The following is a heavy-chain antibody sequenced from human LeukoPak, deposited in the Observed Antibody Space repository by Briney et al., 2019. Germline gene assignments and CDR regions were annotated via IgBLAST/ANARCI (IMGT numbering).Heavy chain of an antibody. Sequence: SETLSLTCTISGGSISSGGYYWSWIRQPPGKGLEWIGYIYHSGSTYYNPSLKSRDTISVDRSKNQFSLKLSSVTAADTAVYYCARDSAKGYSGYGVWGKGTTVTVSS. V-gene: IGHV4-30-2*01. J-gene: IGHJ6*04. D-gene: IGHD5-12*01. CDR2: IYHSGST. CDR3: ARDSAKGYSGYGV. CDR1: GGSISSGGYY.